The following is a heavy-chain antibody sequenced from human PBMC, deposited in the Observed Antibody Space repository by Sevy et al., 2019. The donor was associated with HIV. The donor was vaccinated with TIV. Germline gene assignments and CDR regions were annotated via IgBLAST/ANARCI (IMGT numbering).Heavy chain of an antibody. CDR1: GFTFSEFG. CDR2: ISHDGRNNK. CDR3: ARDRGEILRSAFKS. Sequence: GGSLRLSCAASGFTFSEFGMHWVRQAPGKGLEWVAVISHDGRNNKYNEDSLKGRFTISRDNSKNTLYLQMNSLRADDTAIYYCARDRGEILRSAFKSWGQGTLVTVSS. V-gene: IGHV3-30*04. J-gene: IGHJ5*02. D-gene: IGHD3-10*01.